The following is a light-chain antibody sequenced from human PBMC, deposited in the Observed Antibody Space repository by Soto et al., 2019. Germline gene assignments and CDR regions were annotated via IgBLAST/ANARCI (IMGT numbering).Light chain of an antibody. CDR1: QSVYSSY. Sequence: ELMVTQSPCTLSLSPGGRSTLPCRASQSVYSSYLAWYQQRNGQAPRIXLYDASIRATGIPDRFSGSWYGTDFSLTISRLETEDFAVYYCHQYGSSPWTFGQGTKVDIK. CDR3: HQYGSSPWT. J-gene: IGKJ1*01. CDR2: DAS. V-gene: IGKV3-20*01.